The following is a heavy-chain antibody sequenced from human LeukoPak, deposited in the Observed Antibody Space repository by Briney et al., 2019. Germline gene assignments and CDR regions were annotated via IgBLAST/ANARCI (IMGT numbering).Heavy chain of an antibody. Sequence: GGSLRLPCAVSGFTFNSYGMHWVRQAPGKGLEWEAAISHDGINTYSGDSVKGRFTISRDNSKNTLFLQMTSLRPEDTAMYYCAKDAGQWQNWNWFAPWGQGTLVIVSS. CDR2: ISHDGINT. J-gene: IGHJ5*02. D-gene: IGHD6-19*01. V-gene: IGHV3-30*18. CDR3: AKDAGQWQNWNWFAP. CDR1: GFTFNSYG.